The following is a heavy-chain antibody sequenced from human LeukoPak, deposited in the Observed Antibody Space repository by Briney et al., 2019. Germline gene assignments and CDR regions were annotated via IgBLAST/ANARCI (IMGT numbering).Heavy chain of an antibody. D-gene: IGHD1-26*01. Sequence: GGSLRLSCAASGFTFSSYWMSWVRQAPGKGLEWVANIKQDGSEKYYVDSAKGRFTISRDNAKNSLYLQMNSLRAEDTAVYYCASLSGSYYFDYWGQGTLVTVSS. J-gene: IGHJ4*02. CDR3: ASLSGSYYFDY. CDR2: IKQDGSEK. CDR1: GFTFSSYW. V-gene: IGHV3-7*01.